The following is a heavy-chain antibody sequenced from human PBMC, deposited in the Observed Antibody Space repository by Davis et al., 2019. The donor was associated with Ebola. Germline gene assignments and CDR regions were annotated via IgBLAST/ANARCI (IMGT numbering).Heavy chain of an antibody. CDR2: IVVGSGNT. J-gene: IGHJ4*02. CDR1: GFTFTNSA. Sequence: SVKVSCKASGFTFTNSAMQWVRQARGQRLEWIGWIVVGSGNTNYAQNFQKRVTITRDMSTSTAYMELRSLRSDDTAVYYCARDLVGYCSGGSCYSGLVFWGQGTLVTVSS. V-gene: IGHV1-58*02. D-gene: IGHD2-15*01. CDR3: ARDLVGYCSGGSCYSGLVF.